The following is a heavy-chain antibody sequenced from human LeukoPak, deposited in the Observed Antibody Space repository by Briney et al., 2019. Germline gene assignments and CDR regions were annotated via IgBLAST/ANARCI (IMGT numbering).Heavy chain of an antibody. CDR3: AKDYYGSGSYYLIDY. J-gene: IGHJ4*02. CDR1: GFTFDDYT. V-gene: IGHV3-9*01. CDR2: ISWNSGSI. D-gene: IGHD3-10*01. Sequence: PGGSLRLSCAASGFTFDDYTMHWVRQAPGKGLEWVSGISWNSGSIGYADSVKGRFTISRDNAKNSLYLQMNSLRAEDTALYYCAKDYYGSGSYYLIDYWGQGTLVTVSS.